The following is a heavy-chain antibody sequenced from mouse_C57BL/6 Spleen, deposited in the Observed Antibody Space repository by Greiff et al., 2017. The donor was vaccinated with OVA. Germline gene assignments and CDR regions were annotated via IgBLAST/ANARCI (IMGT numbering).Heavy chain of an antibody. CDR3: ARKGDYYGSSDWYFDV. CDR2: IYWDDDK. J-gene: IGHJ1*03. V-gene: IGHV8-12*01. D-gene: IGHD1-1*01. CDR1: GFSLSTSGMG. Sequence: VQLQESGPGILQSSQTLSLTCSFSGFSLSTSGMGVSWIRQPSGKGLEWLAHIYWDDDKRYNPSLKSRLTISKDTSRNQVFLKITSVDTADTATYYCARKGDYYGSSDWYFDVWGTGTTVTVSS.